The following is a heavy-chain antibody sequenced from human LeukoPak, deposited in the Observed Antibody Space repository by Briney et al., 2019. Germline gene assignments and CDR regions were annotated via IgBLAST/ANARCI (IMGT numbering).Heavy chain of an antibody. D-gene: IGHD2-21*02. Sequence: SETLSLTCTVSGGSISSYYWSWIRQPPGKGLEWIGYIYYSGSTNYNPSLKSRVTISVDTSKNQFSLKLSSVTAADTAVYYCARVAGDCGGGCYSNYFDYWGQGTLVTVSS. CDR3: ARVAGDCGGGCYSNYFDY. CDR1: GGSISSYY. J-gene: IGHJ4*02. V-gene: IGHV4-59*08. CDR2: IYYSGST.